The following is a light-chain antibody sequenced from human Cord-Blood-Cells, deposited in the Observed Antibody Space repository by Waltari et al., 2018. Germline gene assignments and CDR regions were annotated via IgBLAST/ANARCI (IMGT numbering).Light chain of an antibody. CDR1: QGISSW. CDR2: AAS. J-gene: IGKJ5*01. CDR3: QQANSFPIT. Sequence: DIQTTHSPPHVPASAGNRVTITCRGSQGISSWLAWYQQKPGKAPKLLIYAASSLQSGVPSRFSGSGSGTDFTLTISSLQPEDFATYYCQQANSFPITFGQGTRLEIK. V-gene: IGKV1D-12*01.